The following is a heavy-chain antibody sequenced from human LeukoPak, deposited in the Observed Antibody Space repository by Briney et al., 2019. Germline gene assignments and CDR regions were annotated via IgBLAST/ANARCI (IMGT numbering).Heavy chain of an antibody. CDR3: ARMLPGGWAFDY. D-gene: IGHD6-19*01. CDR1: GFTVSSNY. J-gene: IGHJ4*02. Sequence: GGSLRLSCAASGFTVSSNYMSWVRQAPGKGLEWVSISGGGTYYADSVKGRFTISRDNSKNTLYLQMNSLRAEDTAVYSRARMLPGGWAFDYWGQGTLVTVSS. CDR2: SGGGT. V-gene: IGHV3-53*01.